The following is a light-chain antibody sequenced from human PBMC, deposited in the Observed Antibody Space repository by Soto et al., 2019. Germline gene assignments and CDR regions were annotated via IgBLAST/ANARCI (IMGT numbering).Light chain of an antibody. CDR1: QSVSSSY. J-gene: IGKJ2*01. CDR2: GAS. Sequence: EIVLTQSPFTLSLSPWERATLSCRASQSVSSSYLAWYQQKPGQAPRLLIYGASSRATGIPDRFSGSGSGTDFTLTISRLEPEDFAVYYCQQYGSSLYTFGQGTKLEIK. V-gene: IGKV3-20*01. CDR3: QQYGSSLYT.